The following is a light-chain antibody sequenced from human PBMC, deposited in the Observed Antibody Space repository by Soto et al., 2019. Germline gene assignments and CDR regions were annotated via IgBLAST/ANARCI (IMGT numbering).Light chain of an antibody. Sequence: DIPMTQSPSTLSASVGDRVTITCRASQSISSWLAWYQQKPGKAPNLLVYKASSLESGVPSRFSGSGSGTEFTLTISSLQPDDFATYYCQQYKSYARTFGQGTKGEI. CDR3: QQYKSYART. J-gene: IGKJ1*01. CDR2: KAS. V-gene: IGKV1-5*03. CDR1: QSISSW.